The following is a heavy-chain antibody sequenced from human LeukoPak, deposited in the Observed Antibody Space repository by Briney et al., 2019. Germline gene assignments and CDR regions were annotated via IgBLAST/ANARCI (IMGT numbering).Heavy chain of an antibody. D-gene: IGHD3-3*01. Sequence: GGSLRLSCAASGFMFSGYWMLWVRQGPGKGLELGSRIDSDVNGIIYADSVKGRFTTSRDNPKNTLYMQMSSVRVEDTAVYYCATGGGWEPSSGVVTHIDVWGKGTTVTVSS. CDR2: IDSDVNGI. V-gene: IGHV3-74*01. CDR1: GFMFSGYW. CDR3: ATGGGWEPSSGVVTHIDV. J-gene: IGHJ6*03.